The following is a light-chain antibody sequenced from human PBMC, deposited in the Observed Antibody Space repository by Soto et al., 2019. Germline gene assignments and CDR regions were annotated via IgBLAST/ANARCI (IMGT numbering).Light chain of an antibody. CDR3: KQSKSFPLT. CDR2: AAS. J-gene: IGKJ4*01. V-gene: IGKV1-39*01. Sequence: DSQMTKSPSSLSASGGDRVTITCRASQSISSYLNWYQQKPGKAPKVLIYAASSLESGVPSRFSGSGPGTDFSLTISSLQPEDFATYYCKQSKSFPLTFGGGTKV. CDR1: QSISSY.